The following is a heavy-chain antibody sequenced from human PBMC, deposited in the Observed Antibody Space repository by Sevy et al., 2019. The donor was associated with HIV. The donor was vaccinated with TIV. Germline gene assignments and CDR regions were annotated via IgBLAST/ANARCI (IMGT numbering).Heavy chain of an antibody. CDR2: IDWDDDK. V-gene: IGHV2-70*01. Sequence: SGPTLVKPTQTLTLTCTFSGFSLSTSGMCVSWIRQPPGKALEWLALIDWDDDKYYTTPLKTRLTISKDTSKNQVVLTMTNMDPVDTATYYCARIPYDSSGYPYYFDYWGQGTLVTVSS. D-gene: IGHD3-22*01. CDR3: ARIPYDSSGYPYYFDY. J-gene: IGHJ4*02. CDR1: GFSLSTSGMC.